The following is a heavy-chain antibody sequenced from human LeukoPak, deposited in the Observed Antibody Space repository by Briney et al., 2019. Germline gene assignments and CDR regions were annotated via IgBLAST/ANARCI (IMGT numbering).Heavy chain of an antibody. CDR2: IYYSGST. V-gene: IGHV4-39*01. CDR3: ARHSPVGIFYFDY. D-gene: IGHD3-22*01. Sequence: SETLSLTYTVSGGSISNSSSYWGWIRQPPGKGLEWIGSIYYSGSTYYNPSLKSRVTISVDTSKNQFSLKLSSVTAADTAVYYCARHSPVGIFYFDYWGQGTLVTVSS. CDR1: GGSISNSSSY. J-gene: IGHJ4*02.